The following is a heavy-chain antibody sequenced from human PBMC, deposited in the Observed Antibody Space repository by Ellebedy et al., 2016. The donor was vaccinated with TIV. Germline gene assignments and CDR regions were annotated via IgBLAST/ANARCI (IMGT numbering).Heavy chain of an antibody. CDR2: INPNSGGT. J-gene: IGHJ3*02. Sequence: ASVKVSXXASGYTFTGYYMHWVRQAPGQGLEWMGWINPNSGGTNYAQKFQGWVTMTRDTSISTAYMELSRLRSDDTAVYYCARGGGDGYNLAGAFDIWGQGTMVTVSS. CDR1: GYTFTGYY. V-gene: IGHV1-2*04. D-gene: IGHD5-24*01. CDR3: ARGGGDGYNLAGAFDI.